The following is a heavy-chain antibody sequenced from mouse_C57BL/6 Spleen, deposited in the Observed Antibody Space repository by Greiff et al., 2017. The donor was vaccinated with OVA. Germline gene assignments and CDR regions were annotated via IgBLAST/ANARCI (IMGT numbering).Heavy chain of an antibody. J-gene: IGHJ2*01. D-gene: IGHD2-4*01. CDR2: IAPSDSYT. CDR1: GYTFTSYW. Sequence: QVQLQQPGAELVKPGASVKLSCKASGYTFTSYWMQWVNQRPGQGLEWIGEIAPSDSYTNYNQKFKGKATLTVDTSSSTAYMQLSSLTSEDSAVYYCAGTGLRRGYFDYWGQGTTLTVSS. CDR3: AGTGLRRGYFDY. V-gene: IGHV1-50*01.